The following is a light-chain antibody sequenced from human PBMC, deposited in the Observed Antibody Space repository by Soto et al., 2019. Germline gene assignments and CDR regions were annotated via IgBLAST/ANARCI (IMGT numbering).Light chain of an antibody. J-gene: IGKJ5*01. V-gene: IGKV1-13*02. CDR1: QDIRGA. Sequence: IQLTQSPASLSASVGERVTITCRASQDIRGALAWYQQSPGEAPQLLIYDASTLESGVPSRFSGSSSGTHFTLTISSLQPEDFATYYCQQFLSYPIAFGQGTRLEIK. CDR2: DAS. CDR3: QQFLSYPIA.